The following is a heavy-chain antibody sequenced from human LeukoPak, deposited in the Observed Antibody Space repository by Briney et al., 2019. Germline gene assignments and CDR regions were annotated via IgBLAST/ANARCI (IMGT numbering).Heavy chain of an antibody. D-gene: IGHD2-2*01. CDR3: TTSPEGYCSSTSCFDY. Sequence: PGGSLKLSCAASGFTFSGSAMHWVRQASGKGLEWVGRIRSKANSYATAYAASVKGRFTISRDDSKNTAYLQMNSLKTEDTAVYYCTTSPEGYCSSTSCFDYWGQGTLVTVSS. CDR2: IRSKANSYAT. J-gene: IGHJ4*02. CDR1: GFTFSGSA. V-gene: IGHV3-73*01.